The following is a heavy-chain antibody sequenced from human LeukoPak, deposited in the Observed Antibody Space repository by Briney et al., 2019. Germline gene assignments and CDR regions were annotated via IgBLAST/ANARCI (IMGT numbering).Heavy chain of an antibody. V-gene: IGHV4-59*12. CDR1: GGSISSYY. CDR3: ARDPGPNQAVGGY. J-gene: IGHJ4*02. CDR2: VHYSGST. Sequence: SETLSLTCTVSGGSISSYYWSWVRQPPGKGLEWIGYVHYSGSTKYNPSLKSRVTVSVDKSKNQFSLKLSSVTAADTAVYYCARDPGPNQAVGGYWGQGTLVTVSS. D-gene: IGHD1-14*01.